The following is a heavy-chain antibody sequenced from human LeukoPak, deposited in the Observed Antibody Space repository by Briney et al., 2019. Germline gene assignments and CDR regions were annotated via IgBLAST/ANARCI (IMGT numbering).Heavy chain of an antibody. D-gene: IGHD2-21*02. Sequence: PSETLSLTCTVSSGSISSYYWSWLRQPPGKGLEYIGYTHYSGATNYNPSLKSRVTISLDTSGNQFSLKLSSVTAADTAVYYCASGYCGGACQLGGVDMWGQGTMVTVSS. CDR1: SGSISSYY. CDR3: ASGYCGGACQLGGVDM. J-gene: IGHJ3*02. V-gene: IGHV4-59*01. CDR2: THYSGAT.